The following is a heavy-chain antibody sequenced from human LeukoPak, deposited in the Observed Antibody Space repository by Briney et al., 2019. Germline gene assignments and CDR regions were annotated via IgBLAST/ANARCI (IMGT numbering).Heavy chain of an antibody. D-gene: IGHD3-10*01. Sequence: GGPLRLSRAASGFTVSSNYMRGVRQAPGKGLEGFSVIYSGGSTYYAGSVKGRFTISRDKSKNTLYLQMNSLRAEDTAVYYCAREVYYYGSGSYSGNFDYWGQGTLVTVSS. V-gene: IGHV3-66*01. J-gene: IGHJ4*02. CDR3: AREVYYYGSGSYSGNFDY. CDR1: GFTVSSNY. CDR2: IYSGGST.